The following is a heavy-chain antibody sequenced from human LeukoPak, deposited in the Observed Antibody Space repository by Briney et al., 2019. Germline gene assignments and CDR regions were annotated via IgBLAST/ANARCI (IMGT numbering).Heavy chain of an antibody. CDR2: ISYDGSNK. V-gene: IGHV3-30*14. J-gene: IGHJ3*02. CDR1: GFTFSSYA. D-gene: IGHD6-13*01. Sequence: GGSLRLSCAASGFTFSSYAMHWVRQAPGKGLEWVAVISYDGSNKYYADSVKGRFTISRDNSKNTLYLQMNSLRAEDTAVYYCAKVGRHSSRWYEGYDAFDMWGQGTMVTVSS. CDR3: AKVGRHSSRWYEGYDAFDM.